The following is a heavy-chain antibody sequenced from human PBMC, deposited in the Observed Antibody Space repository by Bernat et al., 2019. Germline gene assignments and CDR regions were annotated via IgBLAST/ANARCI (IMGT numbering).Heavy chain of an antibody. J-gene: IGHJ6*03. CDR3: AAETIGLSLDYMDV. Sequence: QVQLVESGGGVVQPGRSLRLSCAASGLSFKTYAMHWVRQAPGKGPEWVAVISYDGGNKVYAESVKGRFTISRDNSKNTLYVQMNSLRAEDTAVYYCAAETIGLSLDYMDVWGKGTTVTVSS. CDR1: GLSFKTYA. D-gene: IGHD3-16*01. V-gene: IGHV3-30*01. CDR2: ISYDGGNK.